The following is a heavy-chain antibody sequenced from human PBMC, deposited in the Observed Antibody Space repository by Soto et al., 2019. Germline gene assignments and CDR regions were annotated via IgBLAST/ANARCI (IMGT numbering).Heavy chain of an antibody. Sequence: PSETLSLTCAVYGGSFSGYYWSWIRQPPGKGLEWIGEINHSGSTNYNPSLKSRVTISVDTSKNQFSLKLSSVTAADTAVYYCARAMVRGVTPLFDYWGQGTLVTVSS. CDR1: GGSFSGYY. D-gene: IGHD3-10*01. CDR3: ARAMVRGVTPLFDY. CDR2: INHSGST. V-gene: IGHV4-34*01. J-gene: IGHJ4*02.